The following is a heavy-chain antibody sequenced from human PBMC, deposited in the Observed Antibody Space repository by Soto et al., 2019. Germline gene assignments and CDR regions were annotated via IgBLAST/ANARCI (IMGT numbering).Heavy chain of an antibody. J-gene: IGHJ4*02. Sequence: GGSLRLSCVASEFTFSSYAMAWVRQAPGKGLEWVSSIAGSGGDISYADSVKGRFTISRDNFKNTLYLQMDSLRAEDTAIYYCAKKYRGTYPFDYWGQGTLVTVS. V-gene: IGHV3-23*01. CDR3: AKKYRGTYPFDY. D-gene: IGHD1-26*01. CDR2: IAGSGGDI. CDR1: EFTFSSYA.